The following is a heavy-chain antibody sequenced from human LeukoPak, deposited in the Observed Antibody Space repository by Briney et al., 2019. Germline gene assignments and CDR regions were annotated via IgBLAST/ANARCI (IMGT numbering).Heavy chain of an antibody. CDR2: INSNSGGT. CDR1: GYRFSDYY. CDR3: ARAGGNYYYESSGYYYQNWFDS. V-gene: IGHV1-2*06. Sequence: ASVKVSCKASGYRFSDYYMHWVRQAPGQGLEWMGRINSNSGGTGFAEKFRGRVTMTRDTSISTAYMELSRLTSDDTAVYYCARAGGNYYYESSGYYYQNWFDSWGQGTLVTVSS. D-gene: IGHD3-22*01. J-gene: IGHJ5*01.